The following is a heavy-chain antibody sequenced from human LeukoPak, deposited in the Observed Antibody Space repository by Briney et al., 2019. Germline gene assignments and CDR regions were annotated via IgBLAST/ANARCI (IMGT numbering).Heavy chain of an antibody. J-gene: IGHJ4*02. CDR2: IYYSGST. D-gene: IGHD2-15*01. CDR3: ARGLSAAYYFDY. CDR1: GGSISSGDYY. Sequence: SETLSLTCTVSGGSISSGDYYWSWIRQPPGKGLEWIGYIYYSGSTYYNPSLKSRVTMSVDTSKNQFSLKLSSVTAADTAVYYCARGLSAAYYFDYRGQGTLVTVSS. V-gene: IGHV4-30-4*08.